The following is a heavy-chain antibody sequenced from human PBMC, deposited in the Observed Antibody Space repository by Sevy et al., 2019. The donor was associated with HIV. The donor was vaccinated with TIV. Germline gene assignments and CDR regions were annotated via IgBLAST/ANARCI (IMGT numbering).Heavy chain of an antibody. Sequence: GGSLRLSCKASGFTFSDYAMHWVRQAPGKGLEWLAVITSDGANKYYADYVRGRLTLSRDNSKNALYLQLNNLRSEDRAVYYCAREGLNYYGSGIFYHLAHWGRGTLVTVSS. D-gene: IGHD3-10*01. J-gene: IGHJ4*02. V-gene: IGHV3-30-3*01. CDR2: ITSDGANK. CDR1: GFTFSDYA. CDR3: AREGLNYYGSGIFYHLAH.